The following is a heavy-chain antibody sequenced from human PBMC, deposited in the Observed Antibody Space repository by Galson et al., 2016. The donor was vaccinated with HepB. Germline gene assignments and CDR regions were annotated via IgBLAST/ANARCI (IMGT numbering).Heavy chain of an antibody. V-gene: IGHV3-66*01. J-gene: IGHJ4*02. Sequence: MSWVRQAPGKGLEWVSLIYSGSTYYADSVKGRFTISTDNSKNTLYLQMNRLRADDTAVYYCARDQNVWGQGTLVTVSS. D-gene: IGHD1-1*01. CDR2: IYSGST. CDR3: ARDQNV.